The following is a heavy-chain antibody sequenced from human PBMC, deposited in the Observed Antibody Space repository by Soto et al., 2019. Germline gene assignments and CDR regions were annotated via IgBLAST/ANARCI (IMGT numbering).Heavy chain of an antibody. CDR2: IIPIFGTA. J-gene: IGHJ1*01. D-gene: IGHD3-16*02. V-gene: IGHV1-69*13. Sequence: SVKVSCKASGGTFSSYAISWVRQAPGQGLEWMGGIIPIFGTANYAQKFQGRVTITADESTSTAYMELSSLRSEDTAVYYCAREGEGDYIWGSYRYGWYFQHWGQGTLVTVSS. CDR3: AREGEGDYIWGSYRYGWYFQH. CDR1: GGTFSSYA.